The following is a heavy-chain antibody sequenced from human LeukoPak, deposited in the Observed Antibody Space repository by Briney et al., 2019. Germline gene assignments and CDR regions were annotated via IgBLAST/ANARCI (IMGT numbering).Heavy chain of an antibody. V-gene: IGHV3-33*01. CDR1: GFTFSTYV. Sequence: GGSLRLSCAASGFTFSTYVMHWVPQAPGKGLDWVAIIWHDGTNKYYADSVKGRFTISRDNSKNTLYLQMNSLRVEDTAVYDTSVTPDYWGQGTLVTVSS. D-gene: IGHD3-22*01. CDR2: IWHDGTNK. J-gene: IGHJ4*02. CDR3: SVTPDY.